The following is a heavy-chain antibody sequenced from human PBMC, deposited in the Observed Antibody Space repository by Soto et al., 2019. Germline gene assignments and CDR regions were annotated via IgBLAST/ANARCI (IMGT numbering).Heavy chain of an antibody. CDR1: GGSISSYY. J-gene: IGHJ4*02. V-gene: IGHV4-59*01. CDR2: IYYSGST. Sequence: QVQLQESGPGLVKPSETLSLTCTVSGGSISSYYWSWIRQPPGKGLEWIGYIYYSGSTNYNPSLKSRVTISVDTSKNQFSLKLSSVTAADTDVYYCARDLSGGSDIWGQGTLVNVSS. CDR3: ARDLSGGSDI. D-gene: IGHD2-15*01.